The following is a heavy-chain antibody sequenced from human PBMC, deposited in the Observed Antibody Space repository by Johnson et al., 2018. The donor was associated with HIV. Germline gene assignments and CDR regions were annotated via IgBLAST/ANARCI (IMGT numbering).Heavy chain of an antibody. J-gene: IGHJ3*02. CDR2: ISYDGTNT. CDR3: AKDVNEWVAWIQLWAPAFDI. Sequence: QVQLVESGGGVVQPGGSLRLSCAASGFTFSSYAMHWVRQAPGKGLEWVAIISYDGTNTYYADSVKGRFTISRDNSKNTLYLQMNSLRADDTAVYYCAKDVNEWVAWIQLWAPAFDIWGQGTMVTVS. CDR1: GFTFSSYA. D-gene: IGHD5-18*01. V-gene: IGHV3-30*04.